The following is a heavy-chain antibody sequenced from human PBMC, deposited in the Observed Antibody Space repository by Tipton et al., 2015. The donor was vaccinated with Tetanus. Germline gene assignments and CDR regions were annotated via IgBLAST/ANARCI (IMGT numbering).Heavy chain of an antibody. CDR3: ARSYCSGGSCYSDY. V-gene: IGHV4-39*01. CDR2: IYYSGST. D-gene: IGHD2-15*01. CDR1: GGSISSSSYY. J-gene: IGHJ4*02. Sequence: TLSLTCTVSGGSISSSSYYWSWIRQPPGKGLEWIGSIYYSGSTYYNPSLKSRVTISVDTSKNQFSLKLSSVTAADTAVYYCARSYCSGGSCYSDYWGQGTLVTVSS.